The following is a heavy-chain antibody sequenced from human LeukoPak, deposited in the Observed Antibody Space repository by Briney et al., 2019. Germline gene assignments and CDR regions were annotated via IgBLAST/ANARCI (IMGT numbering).Heavy chain of an antibody. J-gene: IGHJ4*02. CDR2: INTYNGNT. CDR3: ARDPSLIVGASISFFDY. V-gene: IGHV1-18*04. D-gene: IGHD1-26*01. Sequence: KPGASVTVSCKASGYTFSSYGVSWVRQACGQGLEWMGWINTYNGNTKYAQKFQGRVTMTTDTSTSTAYMDLRSLRSDDTAVYYCARDPSLIVGASISFFDYWGQGTLVTVSS. CDR1: GYTFSSYG.